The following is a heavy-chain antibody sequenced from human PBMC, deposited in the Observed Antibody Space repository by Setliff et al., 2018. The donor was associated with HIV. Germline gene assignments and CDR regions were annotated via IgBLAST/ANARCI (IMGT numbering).Heavy chain of an antibody. CDR2: IYPIDSDT. J-gene: IGHJ4*02. CDR1: GYTFTNHW. Sequence: GESLKISCVASGYTFTNHWIAWVRQTPGKGLEVMGIIYPIDSDTRYKSSFEGQVTISADKSKSAVYLQWSSLKASDTAVYFCARRARTTYFDYWGQGAQVTV. D-gene: IGHD1-7*01. V-gene: IGHV5-51*01. CDR3: ARRARTTYFDY.